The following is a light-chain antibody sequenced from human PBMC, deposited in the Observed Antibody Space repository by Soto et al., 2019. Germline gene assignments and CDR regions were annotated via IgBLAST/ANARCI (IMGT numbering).Light chain of an antibody. V-gene: IGKV3-20*01. Sequence: IVLTHSPGTLSLSPWERATLSCRASQLVSDNYLAWYQQKPGQAPRLVVYGASSRATGVPDRFSASGSGTDFTLTISRLEPEDFAVYYCPQYAKAPLTFGQGTKVDIK. J-gene: IGKJ1*01. CDR1: QLVSDNY. CDR3: PQYAKAPLT. CDR2: GAS.